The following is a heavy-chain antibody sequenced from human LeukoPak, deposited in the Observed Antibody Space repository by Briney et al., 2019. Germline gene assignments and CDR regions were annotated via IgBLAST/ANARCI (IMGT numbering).Heavy chain of an antibody. D-gene: IGHD3-16*01. J-gene: IGHJ6*03. CDR3: AREPWGDYYMDV. CDR1: GGSINSGSYY. CDR2: IYTSGST. V-gene: IGHV4-61*02. Sequence: PSQTLSLTCTVSGGSINSGSYYWTWIRQPAGKGLEWIGRIYTSGSTNYNPSLKSRVTISVDTSKNQFSLKLSSVTAADTAVYYCAREPWGDYYMDVWGKGTTVTVSS.